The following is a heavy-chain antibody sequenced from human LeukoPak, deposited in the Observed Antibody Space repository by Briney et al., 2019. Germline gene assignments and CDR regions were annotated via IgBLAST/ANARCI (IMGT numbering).Heavy chain of an antibody. CDR1: GGSFSGYY. CDR2: IYYSGST. CDR3: ARVSSWTEEPDTGVDH. Sequence: NASETLSLTCAVYGGSFSGYYWSWIRQPPGKGLEWIGYIYYSGSTNYNPSLKSRVTISVDTSKNQFSLKLSSVTPEDTAVYYCARVSSWTEEPDTGVDHWGQGTLVTVSS. D-gene: IGHD6-13*01. J-gene: IGHJ4*02. V-gene: IGHV4-59*12.